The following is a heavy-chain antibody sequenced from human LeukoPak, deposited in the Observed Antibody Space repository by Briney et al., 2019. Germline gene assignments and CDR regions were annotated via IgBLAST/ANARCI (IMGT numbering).Heavy chain of an antibody. CDR3: AREVLAGYFDY. CDR1: GVTFSSNY. CDR2: IYSGGST. Sequence: PGGSLRLSCSASGVTFSSNYMNWGRRAPGQGLEGVSVIYSGGSTYYADSVQGRFTISRDNSKNTLYLQMNSLRAEDTAVYYCAREVLAGYFDYWGQGTLVTVSS. V-gene: IGHV3-53*01. J-gene: IGHJ4*02.